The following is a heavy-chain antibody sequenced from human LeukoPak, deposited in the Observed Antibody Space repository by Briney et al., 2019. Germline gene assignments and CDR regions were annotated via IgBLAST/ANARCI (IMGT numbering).Heavy chain of an antibody. Sequence: PGGSLRLSCAASGFAVSENYMNWVRQAPGKGLEWVSYISSGGSTVYYADSVKGRFTISRDNAKNSLYLQMNSLRAEDTAVYYCARVIIVGATGIWGQGTMVTVSS. CDR3: ARVIIVGATGI. CDR2: ISSGGSTV. D-gene: IGHD1-26*01. V-gene: IGHV3-11*04. J-gene: IGHJ3*02. CDR1: GFAVSENY.